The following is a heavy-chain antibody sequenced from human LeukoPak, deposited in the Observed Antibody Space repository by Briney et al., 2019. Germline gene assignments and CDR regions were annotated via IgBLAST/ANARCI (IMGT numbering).Heavy chain of an antibody. CDR1: GGSISSYC. V-gene: IGHV4-4*08. J-gene: IGHJ6*03. CDR3: AREPRFGRYYNYMDV. CDR2: IYTSGST. D-gene: IGHD3-10*01. Sequence: SETLSLTCAVSGGSISSYCMHWVRQPPGKGLEWVGFIYTSGSTNYNASLKSRVTISLDTSKNQSSLTLGPVSAAGPAAYFCAREPRFGRYYNYMDVWGKGTTVTISS.